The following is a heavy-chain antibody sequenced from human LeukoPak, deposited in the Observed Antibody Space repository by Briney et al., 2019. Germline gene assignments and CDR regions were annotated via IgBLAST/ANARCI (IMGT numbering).Heavy chain of an antibody. CDR2: IYNSGST. V-gene: IGHV3-66*04. CDR1: GFTVGYNY. D-gene: IGHD1-14*01. CDR3: ARRSNPPGRIDH. Sequence: GGSLRLSCAASGFTVGYNYMTWVRQAPGKGLEWVAAIYNSGSTYYADSVKGRFTISRDNSKNTMYLQMNSLKGEDTAVYYCARRSNPPGRIDHWGQGTLVTV. J-gene: IGHJ4*02.